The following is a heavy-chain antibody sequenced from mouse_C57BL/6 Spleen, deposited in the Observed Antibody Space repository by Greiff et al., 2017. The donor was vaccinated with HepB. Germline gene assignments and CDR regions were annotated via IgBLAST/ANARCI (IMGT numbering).Heavy chain of an antibody. V-gene: IGHV1-15*01. D-gene: IGHD1-1*01. J-gene: IGHJ4*01. Sequence: VQLQESGAELVRPGASVTLSCKASGYTFTDYEMHWVKQTPVHGLEWIGAIDPETGGTAYNQKFKGKAILTADKSSSTAYMELRSLTSEVSAVYYCTSLITTVVARDYAMGYWGQGTSVTVAS. CDR3: TSLITTVVARDYAMGY. CDR1: GYTFTDYE. CDR2: IDPETGGT.